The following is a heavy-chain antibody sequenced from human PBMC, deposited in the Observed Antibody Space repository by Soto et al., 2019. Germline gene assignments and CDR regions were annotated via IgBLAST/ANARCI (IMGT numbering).Heavy chain of an antibody. CDR1: GGTFSSYT. CDR3: ASQGYCSGGSCDRNFQH. J-gene: IGHJ1*01. Sequence: ASVKVSCKASGGTFSSYTISWVRQAPGQGLEWMGRIIPILGIANYAQKFQGRVTITADKSTSTAYMELSSLRSEDTAVYYCASQGYCSGGSCDRNFQHWGQGTLVNVSS. CDR2: IIPILGIA. D-gene: IGHD2-15*01. V-gene: IGHV1-69*02.